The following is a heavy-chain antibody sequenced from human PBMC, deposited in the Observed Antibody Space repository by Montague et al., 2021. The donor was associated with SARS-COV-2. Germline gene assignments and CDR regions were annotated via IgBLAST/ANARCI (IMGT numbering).Heavy chain of an antibody. Sequence: SLRLSCAASGFTFSSFAMTWVRQAPGKGLEWVSIIYTGGSRTHYADSVKGQFIISRDDSKNTLYLQMNGLRVEDTAIYYCAGNMYFYDSRGYQNIDYWGQGILVAVSS. CDR1: GFTFSSFA. V-gene: IGHV3-23*03. CDR2: IYTGGSRT. J-gene: IGHJ4*02. D-gene: IGHD3-22*01. CDR3: AGNMYFYDSRGYQNIDY.